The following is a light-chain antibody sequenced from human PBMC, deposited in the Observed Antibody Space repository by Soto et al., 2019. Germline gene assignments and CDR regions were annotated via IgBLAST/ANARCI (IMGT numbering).Light chain of an antibody. J-gene: IGKJ3*01. CDR1: QSVRSS. CDR3: QQRSNWPPEVT. CDR2: DAS. V-gene: IGKV3-11*01. Sequence: EIVLTQSPDTLSLSPGERATLSCRASQSVRSSLAWYQQKPGQAPRLLIYDASNRATGIPARFSGSGSGTDFTLTISSLAPEDFAVYSCQQRSNWPPEVTFGPGTKVDIK.